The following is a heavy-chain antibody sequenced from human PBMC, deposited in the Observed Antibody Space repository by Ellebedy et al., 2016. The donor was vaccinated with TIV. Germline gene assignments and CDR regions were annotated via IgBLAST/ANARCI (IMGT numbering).Heavy chain of an antibody. CDR2: IKQDGSER. J-gene: IGHJ4*02. CDR1: GFTFSDHW. CDR3: ARGAGWVEDF. V-gene: IGHV3-7*01. D-gene: IGHD5-24*01. Sequence: GESLKISCAASGFTFSDHWMHWVRQASGKGLEWVAVIKQDGSERFYVDSVEGRFAISRDNAKNSLYLQLNSLKVEDTDVYYCARGAGWVEDFWGQGTLVTVSS.